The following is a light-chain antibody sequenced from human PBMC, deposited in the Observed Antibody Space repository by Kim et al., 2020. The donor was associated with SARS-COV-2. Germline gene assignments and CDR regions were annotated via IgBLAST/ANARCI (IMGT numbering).Light chain of an antibody. CDR2: YDS. Sequence: SYELTQPPSVSVAPGKTARITCGGNNIGSKSVHXYQQKPGQAPVLVIYYDSDRPSGIPERFSGSNSGNTATLTISRVEAGDEADYYCQVWDSSSEVFGGG. V-gene: IGLV3-21*04. J-gene: IGLJ3*02. CDR3: QVWDSSSEV. CDR1: NIGSKS.